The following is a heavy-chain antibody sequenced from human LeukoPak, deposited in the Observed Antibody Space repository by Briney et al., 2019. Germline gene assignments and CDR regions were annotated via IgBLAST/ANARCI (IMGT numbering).Heavy chain of an antibody. V-gene: IGHV4-59*08. CDR3: ARSDIWGSYRFLDY. D-gene: IGHD3-16*02. CDR1: GASISNFY. CDR2: MLYSGST. J-gene: IGHJ4*01. Sequence: PSETLSLTCTVSGASISNFYWSWIRQAPGQGLEWIGYMLYSGSTNQKPSLRSRVTISVDTSKNQVSLKLSSVTAADTAVYYCARSDIWGSYRFLDYWGRGILVTVSS.